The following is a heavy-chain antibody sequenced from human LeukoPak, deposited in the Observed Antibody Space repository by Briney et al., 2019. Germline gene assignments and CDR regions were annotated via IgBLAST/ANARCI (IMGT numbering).Heavy chain of an antibody. CDR2: IYTSGST. D-gene: IGHD2-2*01. CDR3: ARGKLGYCSSTSCYGGWFDP. Sequence: SETLSLTCTVSGGSISSYYWSWIRQPAGKGLEWIGRIYTSGSTNYNPSLKSRVTMSVDTSKNQFSLKLSSVTAADTAVYYCARGKLGYCSSTSCYGGWFDPWGQGTLVTVSS. J-gene: IGHJ5*02. CDR1: GGSISSYY. V-gene: IGHV4-4*07.